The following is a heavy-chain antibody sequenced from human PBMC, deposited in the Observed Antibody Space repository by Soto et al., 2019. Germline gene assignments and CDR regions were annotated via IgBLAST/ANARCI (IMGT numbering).Heavy chain of an antibody. CDR2: TYYRSKWYN. V-gene: IGHV6-1*01. J-gene: IGHJ4*02. D-gene: IGHD6-13*01. CDR1: GDSVSSNSAA. Sequence: PSQTLSLTCGISGDSVSSNSAAWNWLRQSPSRGLEWLGRTYYRSKWYNDYGGSVKGRITINPDTSNNQFSLQLNSVSPVYLAVFFCARSRITAAGTFYFCGQGTLVTVSS. CDR3: ARSRITAAGTFYF.